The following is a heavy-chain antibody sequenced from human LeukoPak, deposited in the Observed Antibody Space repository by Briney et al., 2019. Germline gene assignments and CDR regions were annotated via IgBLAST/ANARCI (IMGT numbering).Heavy chain of an antibody. CDR1: GFTFDDYA. CDR3: AKDIATGNRLYYFDD. CDR2: ISWNSGSI. D-gene: IGHD1-14*01. V-gene: IGHV3-9*01. Sequence: GGSLRLSCAASGFTFDDYALHWVRQAPGKGLEWVSGISWNSGSIGYADSVKGRFTISRDNAKNSLYLQMNSLRAEDTALYYCAKDIATGNRLYYFDDWDQGTLVTVSS. J-gene: IGHJ4*02.